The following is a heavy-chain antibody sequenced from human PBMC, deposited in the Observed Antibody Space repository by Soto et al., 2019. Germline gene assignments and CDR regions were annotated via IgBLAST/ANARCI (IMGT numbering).Heavy chain of an antibody. CDR3: AKGLRPWNHMDA. J-gene: IGHJ6*03. CDR2: ISASGTHT. Sequence: EVQLLESGGGFVQPGGSLRLSCAASGFTFSTFAMTWVRQAPGKGLAWVSSISASGTHTYHADSGRGRFTSSRDDSINPLYLQLNSLRGGDTAVYYCAKGLRPWNHMDAWGRGTTVTVSS. V-gene: IGHV3-23*01. D-gene: IGHD1-1*01. CDR1: GFTFSTFA.